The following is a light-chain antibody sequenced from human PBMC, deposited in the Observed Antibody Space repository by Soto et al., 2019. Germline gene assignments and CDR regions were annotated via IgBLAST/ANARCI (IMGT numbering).Light chain of an antibody. CDR1: QSISIY. CDR2: DAS. Sequence: EIVLTQSPATLSLSPGERATLSCRASQSISIYLAWFQQKPGQAPRLLIYDASNRATGIPARFSGSGSGTDFTLTISSLDPEDFAVYYCQQRSNWPQIPFGQGTRLEIX. V-gene: IGKV3-11*01. CDR3: QQRSNWPQIP. J-gene: IGKJ5*01.